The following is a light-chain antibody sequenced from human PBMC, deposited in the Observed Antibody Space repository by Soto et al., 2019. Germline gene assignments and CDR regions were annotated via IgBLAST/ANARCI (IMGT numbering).Light chain of an antibody. CDR3: QQYNNWPYT. Sequence: EIVMTQSPATLSVSPGERAALSCRASQSVSSNFAWYQQKPGQALRLLIYGASTRATGIPARFSGSGSGTDFTLTISSLQSEDFAVYYCQQYNNWPYTFGQGTKLEIK. CDR1: QSVSSN. CDR2: GAS. V-gene: IGKV3-15*01. J-gene: IGKJ2*01.